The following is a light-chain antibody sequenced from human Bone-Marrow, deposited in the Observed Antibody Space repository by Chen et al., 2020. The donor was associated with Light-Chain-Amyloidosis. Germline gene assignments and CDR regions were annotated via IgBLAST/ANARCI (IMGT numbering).Light chain of an antibody. Sequence: SYVLTQPSSVSVAPGQTATIACGGNNIGTTSVNWYQQTPGQAPLLVVYDDSDRPSGIPERLSGSNSGNTATLTISRVEAGDEADYYYQVWDRSSDRPVFGGGTKLTVL. CDR2: DDS. J-gene: IGLJ3*02. CDR1: NIGTTS. V-gene: IGLV3-21*02. CDR3: QVWDRSSDRPV.